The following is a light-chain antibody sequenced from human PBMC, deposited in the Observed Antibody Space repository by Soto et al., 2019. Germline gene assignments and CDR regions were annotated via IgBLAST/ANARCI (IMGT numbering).Light chain of an antibody. CDR1: NIGIKS. CDR3: QVWDSSTDHPV. J-gene: IGLJ2*01. CDR2: DDA. Sequence: SYELTQPPSVSVAPGQTARITCGGANIGIKSVHWYHQKAGQAPVLVVHDDADRPSGIPERFSGSNSGNTATLTISRVEAGDEADYYCQVWDSSTDHPVFGGGTKLTVL. V-gene: IGLV3-21*02.